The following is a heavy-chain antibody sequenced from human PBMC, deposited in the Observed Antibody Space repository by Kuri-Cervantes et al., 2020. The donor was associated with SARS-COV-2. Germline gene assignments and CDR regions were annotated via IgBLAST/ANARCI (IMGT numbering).Heavy chain of an antibody. CDR2: ISAYNGNT. J-gene: IGHJ4*02. V-gene: IGHV1-18*04. CDR3: ARESGSSGWYGFDY. Sequence: ASVKVSCKASGYTFTSCGISWVRQAPGQGLEWMGWISAYNGNTNYAQKLQGRVTMTTDTSTSTAYMELRSLRSDDTAVYYCARESGSSGWYGFDYWGQGTLVTVSS. D-gene: IGHD6-19*01. CDR1: GYTFTSCG.